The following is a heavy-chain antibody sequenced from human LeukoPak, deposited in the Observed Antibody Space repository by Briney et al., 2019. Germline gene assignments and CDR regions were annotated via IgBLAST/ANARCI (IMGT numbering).Heavy chain of an antibody. J-gene: IGHJ3*02. CDR3: ARVGPNYYDSSGYRSDAFDI. V-gene: IGHV1-2*02. D-gene: IGHD3-22*01. CDR1: GFTFTAYY. CDR2: IKPNTGDT. Sequence: ASVKVSCKASGFTFTAYYLHWVRQAPGQGLEWMGLIKPNTGDTKYAQNFQGRVSMTRDTSITTAYMELSRLRSDDTAVYYCARVGPNYYDSSGYRSDAFDIWGQGTMVTVSS.